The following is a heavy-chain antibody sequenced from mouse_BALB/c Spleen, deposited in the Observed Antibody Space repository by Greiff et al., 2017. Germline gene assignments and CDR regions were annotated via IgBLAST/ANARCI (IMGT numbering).Heavy chain of an antibody. V-gene: IGHV5-17*02. Sequence: EVHLVESGGGLVQPGGSRKLSCAASGFTFSSFGMHWVRQAPEKGLEWVAYISSGSSTIYYADTVKGRFTISRDNPKNTLFLQMTSLRSEDTAMYYCARGHGNYWYFDVWGAGTTVTVSS. CDR1: GFTFSSFG. CDR3: ARGHGNYWYFDV. CDR2: ISSGSSTI. D-gene: IGHD2-1*01. J-gene: IGHJ1*01.